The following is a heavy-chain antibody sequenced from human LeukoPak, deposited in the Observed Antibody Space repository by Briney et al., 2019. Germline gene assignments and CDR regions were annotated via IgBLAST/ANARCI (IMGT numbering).Heavy chain of an antibody. CDR2: IRYDGSNR. CDR3: TKEGYDSSGYSDY. CDR1: GFTFSSYG. Sequence: GGSLRLSCAASGFTFSSYGMHWVRQAPGRGLEWVAFIRYDGSNRYYADSVKGRFTISRDNSKNTLYLQMNSLRVEDTAVYYCTKEGYDSSGYSDYWGQGTLVTVSS. V-gene: IGHV3-30*02. D-gene: IGHD3-22*01. J-gene: IGHJ4*02.